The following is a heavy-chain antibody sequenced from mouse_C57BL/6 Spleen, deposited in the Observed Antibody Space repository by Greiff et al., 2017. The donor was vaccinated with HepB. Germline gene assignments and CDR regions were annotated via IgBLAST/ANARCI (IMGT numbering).Heavy chain of an antibody. CDR1: GFTFSDYG. CDR3: ATYHHEEYFDV. V-gene: IGHV5-17*01. Sequence: EVQVVESGGGLVKPGGSLKLSCAASGFTFSDYGMHWVRQAPEKGLEWVAYISSGSSTIYYADTVKGRFTISRDNAKNTLFLQMTSLRSEDTAMYYCATYHHEEYFDVWGTGTTVTVSS. J-gene: IGHJ1*03. CDR2: ISSGSSTI.